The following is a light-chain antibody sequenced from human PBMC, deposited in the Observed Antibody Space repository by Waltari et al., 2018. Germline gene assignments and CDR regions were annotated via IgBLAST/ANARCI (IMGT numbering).Light chain of an antibody. Sequence: EIVLTQSPGTLSLSPGERANLSCRASQNIGRYLVWYQQKPGQAPRLLIYEASRRATGIPDRFSGSGSGTDFSLSISRLEPEDFAVYYCQNHERLPATFGQGTKVEIK. CDR3: QNHERLPAT. CDR2: EAS. V-gene: IGKV3-20*01. J-gene: IGKJ1*01. CDR1: QNIGRY.